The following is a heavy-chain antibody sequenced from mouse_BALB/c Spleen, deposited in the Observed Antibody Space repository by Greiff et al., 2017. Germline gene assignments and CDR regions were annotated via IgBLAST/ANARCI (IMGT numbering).Heavy chain of an antibody. CDR2: ISYSGST. CDR3: ARHGGSNFDY. CDR1: GYSITSDYA. V-gene: IGHV3-2*02. J-gene: IGHJ2*01. Sequence: EVKLQESGPGLVKPSQSLSLTCTVTGYSITSDYAWNWIRQFPGNKLEWMGYISYSGSTSYNPSLKSRISITRDTSKNQFFLQLNSVTTEDTATYYCARHGGSNFDYWGQGTTLTVSS.